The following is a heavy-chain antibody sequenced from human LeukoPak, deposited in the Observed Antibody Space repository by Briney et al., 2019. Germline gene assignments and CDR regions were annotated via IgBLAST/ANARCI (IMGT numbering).Heavy chain of an antibody. V-gene: IGHV3-7*01. Sequence: GGSLRLSCAASGFTFSGFSMSWVRQSPTKGLEWVANIKQDGSERYYVDSVKGRFTISRDNAKNSLSLQMNSLRAEDTAVYYCARQVYGDYVGSWGQGTLVTVSS. J-gene: IGHJ4*02. D-gene: IGHD4-17*01. CDR3: ARQVYGDYVGS. CDR1: GFTFSGFS. CDR2: IKQDGSER.